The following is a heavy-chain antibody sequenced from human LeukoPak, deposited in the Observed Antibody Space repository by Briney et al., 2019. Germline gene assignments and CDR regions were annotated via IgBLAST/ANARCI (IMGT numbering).Heavy chain of an antibody. V-gene: IGHV3-48*01. J-gene: IGHJ4*02. D-gene: IGHD1-1*01. Sequence: GRSLRLSCAASGFTFSSYSMTWVRQAPGKGLEWVSYISSSSSTIYYADSVKGRFTISRDNAKNSLYLQMNSLRAEDTAVYYCARDLTGSLDYWGQGTLVTVSS. CDR1: GFTFSSYS. CDR3: ARDLTGSLDY. CDR2: ISSSSSTI.